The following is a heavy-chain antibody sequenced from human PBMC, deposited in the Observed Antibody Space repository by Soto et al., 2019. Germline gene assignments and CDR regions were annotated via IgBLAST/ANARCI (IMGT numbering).Heavy chain of an antibody. Sequence: LSLTCTVSGGSISSYYWSWIRQPPGKGLGWIGYIYYSGSTNYNPSLKSRVTISVDTSKNQFSLKLSSVTAADTGVYYRARALAHWFDPWGQGTLVTVSS. V-gene: IGHV4-59*01. CDR3: ARALAHWFDP. J-gene: IGHJ5*02. CDR1: GGSISSYY. CDR2: IYYSGST.